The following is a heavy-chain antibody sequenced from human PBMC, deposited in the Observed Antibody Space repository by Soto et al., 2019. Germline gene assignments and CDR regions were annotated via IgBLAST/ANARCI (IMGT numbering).Heavy chain of an antibody. J-gene: IGHJ5*02. V-gene: IGHV3-30*18. CDR2: ISYDGSNK. CDR1: GFTFSSYG. D-gene: IGHD4-17*01. Sequence: QVQLVESGGGVVQPGRSLRLSCAASGFTFSSYGMHWVRQAPGKGLEWVAVISYDGSNKYYADSVKGRFTISRDNSKNTLYLQMNSLRAEDTAVYYCAKDRGDYGDFGHWGQGTLVTVSS. CDR3: AKDRGDYGDFGH.